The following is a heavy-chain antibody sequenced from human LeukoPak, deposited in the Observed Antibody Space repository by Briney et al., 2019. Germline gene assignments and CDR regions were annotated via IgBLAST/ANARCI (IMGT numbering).Heavy chain of an antibody. CDR3: AKAYSSGWPNYGTDV. V-gene: IGHV3-23*01. D-gene: IGHD6-19*01. CDR2: ISGSGGST. CDR1: GFTFSSYA. J-gene: IGHJ6*02. Sequence: GGSLRLSCAASGFTFSSYAMSWVRQAPGKGLEWVSAISGSGGSTCYADSVKGRFTISRDNSKNTLYLQMNSLRAEDTAVYYCAKAYSSGWPNYGTDVWGQGTTVTVSS.